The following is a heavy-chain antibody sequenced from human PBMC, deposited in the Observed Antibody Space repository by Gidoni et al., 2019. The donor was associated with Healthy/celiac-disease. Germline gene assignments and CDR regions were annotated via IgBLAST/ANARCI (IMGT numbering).Heavy chain of an antibody. CDR3: ARQLLGYCSSTSCYAVKTPFDY. V-gene: IGHV3-7*03. D-gene: IGHD2-2*01. CDR1: GFTFSSYW. J-gene: IGHJ4*02. Sequence: EVQLVESGGGLVQPGGSLRLSCAASGFTFSSYWMSWVRQAPGKGLEWVANIKQDGSEKYYVDSVKGRFTISRDNAKNSLYLQMNSLRAEDTAVYYCARQLLGYCSSTSCYAVKTPFDYWGQGTLVTVFS. CDR2: IKQDGSEK.